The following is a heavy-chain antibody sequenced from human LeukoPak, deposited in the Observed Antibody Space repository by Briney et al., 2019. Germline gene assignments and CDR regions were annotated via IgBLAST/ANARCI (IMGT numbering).Heavy chain of an antibody. V-gene: IGHV3-53*01. CDR1: GFAFSSYW. Sequence: PGGSLRLSCAASGFAFSSYWMHWVRQAPGKGLEWVSVIYSDDSTYYADSVKGRFTISRDNSKNTLNLQMNSLRAEDTAVYYCASRPRDAAALDYWGQGTLVTVSS. CDR2: IYSDDST. D-gene: IGHD6-13*01. CDR3: ASRPRDAAALDY. J-gene: IGHJ4*02.